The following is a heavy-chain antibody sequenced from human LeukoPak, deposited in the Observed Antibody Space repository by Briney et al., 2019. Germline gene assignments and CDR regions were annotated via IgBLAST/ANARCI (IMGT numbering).Heavy chain of an antibody. V-gene: IGHV4-59*01. Sequence: SINDSYWSWVRQPPGKRLGWIGYISNSGTTKYNPSLKSRVNISVETSKNQISLRLRSVTAADTAVYFCARGGGNFDYWGQGTLVTVSS. D-gene: IGHD1-14*01. CDR2: ISNSGTT. CDR3: ARGGGNFDY. J-gene: IGHJ4*02. CDR1: SINDSY.